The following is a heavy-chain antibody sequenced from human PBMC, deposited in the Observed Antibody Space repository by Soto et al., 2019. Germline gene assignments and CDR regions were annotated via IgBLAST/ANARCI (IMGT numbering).Heavy chain of an antibody. J-gene: IGHJ4*02. CDR2: ISSNGGST. Sequence: EVQLVESGGGLVQPGGSLRLSCAASGFTFSSYAMHWVRQAQGKGLEYVSAISSNGGSTYYANSVKGRFTISRDNSKNTLYLQMGSLRAEDMAVYYCAREGYCSSTSCYSFDYWGQGTLVTVSS. D-gene: IGHD2-2*01. CDR1: GFTFSSYA. V-gene: IGHV3-64*01. CDR3: AREGYCSSTSCYSFDY.